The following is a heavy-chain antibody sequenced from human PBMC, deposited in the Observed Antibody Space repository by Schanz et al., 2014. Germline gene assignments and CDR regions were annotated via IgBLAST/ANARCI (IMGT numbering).Heavy chain of an antibody. CDR3: ARLGRMGAFDI. D-gene: IGHD2-8*01. CDR1: GFTFTGHW. V-gene: IGHV3-7*01. Sequence: DVQLVESGGGLVQPGGSLRLSCAASGFTFTGHWMSWVRQAPGKGLEWVANIKEDGSKKYYVDSVRGRFTISRDNAKKSLFLQMNSLRAEDTAVYYCARLGRMGAFDIWGQGTMVTVSS. J-gene: IGHJ3*02. CDR2: IKEDGSKK.